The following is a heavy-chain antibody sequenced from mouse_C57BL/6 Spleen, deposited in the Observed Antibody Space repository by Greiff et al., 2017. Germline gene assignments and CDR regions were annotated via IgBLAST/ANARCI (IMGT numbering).Heavy chain of an antibody. CDR3: AGGGPDY. CDR2: IDPSDSYT. J-gene: IGHJ2*01. Sequence: QVQLQQPGAELVRPGTSVKLSCKASGYTFTSYWMHWVKQRPGQGLEWIGVIDPSDSYTNYNQKFKGKATLTVDTSSSTAYMQLSSLTSEDSAVYYCAGGGPDYWGQGTTLTVSS. V-gene: IGHV1-59*01. CDR1: GYTFTSYW.